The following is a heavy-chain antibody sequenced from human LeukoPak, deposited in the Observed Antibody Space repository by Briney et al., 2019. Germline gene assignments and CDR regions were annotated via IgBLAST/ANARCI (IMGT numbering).Heavy chain of an antibody. CDR1: GFTFSSYG. V-gene: IGHV3-30*02. CDR2: IRYDGSNK. D-gene: IGHD6-19*01. J-gene: IGHJ4*02. CDR3: AKRGSRSSGWYFSDYFDY. Sequence: GGSLRLSCAASGFTFSSYGMHWVRQAPGKGLEWAAFIRYDGSNKYYADSVKGRFTISRDNSKNTLYLQMNSLRAEDTAVYYCAKRGSRSSGWYFSDYFDYWGQGTLVTVSS.